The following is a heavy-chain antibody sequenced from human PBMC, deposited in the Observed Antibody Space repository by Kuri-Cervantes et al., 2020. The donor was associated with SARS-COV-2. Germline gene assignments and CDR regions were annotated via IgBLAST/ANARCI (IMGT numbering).Heavy chain of an antibody. CDR2: IYYSGST. CDR3: ATSGYYDFWSGYYFDS. J-gene: IGHJ4*02. Sequence: ESLKISCTVSGGSISSSSYYWGWIRQPPGKGLEWIGSIYYSGSTYYNPSLKSRVTISVDTSKNQFSLKLSSVTAADTAVYYCATSGYYDFWSGYYFDSWGQGTLVTVSS. D-gene: IGHD3-3*01. V-gene: IGHV4-39*01. CDR1: GGSISSSSYY.